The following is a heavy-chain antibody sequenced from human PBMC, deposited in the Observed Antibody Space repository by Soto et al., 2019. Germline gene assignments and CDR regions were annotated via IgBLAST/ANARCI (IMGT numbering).Heavy chain of an antibody. Sequence: QVQLQESGPGLVKPSGTLSLTCAVSSGSISSSNWWSWVRQPPGKGLEWIGEIYHSGSTNYNPSLKRRVTISVDKSKNQFSLKLSSVTAADTAVYYCARDGYGDYFAFDIWGQGTMVTVSS. J-gene: IGHJ3*02. CDR3: ARDGYGDYFAFDI. CDR1: SGSISSSNW. D-gene: IGHD4-17*01. V-gene: IGHV4-4*02. CDR2: IYHSGST.